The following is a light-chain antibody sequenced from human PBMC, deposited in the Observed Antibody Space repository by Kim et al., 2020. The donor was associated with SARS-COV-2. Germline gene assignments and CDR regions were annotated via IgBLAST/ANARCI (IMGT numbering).Light chain of an antibody. CDR2: DAS. CDR1: QSVGGY. J-gene: IGKJ1*01. Sequence: SLSPGESAARSCRARQSVGGYLAWYQQRPGQAPRLLIYDASTRAPGIPARFSGSGSGTDFTLTINNVEPEDFAVYYCQQRSNWRTFGQGTKVDIK. CDR3: QQRSNWRT. V-gene: IGKV3-11*01.